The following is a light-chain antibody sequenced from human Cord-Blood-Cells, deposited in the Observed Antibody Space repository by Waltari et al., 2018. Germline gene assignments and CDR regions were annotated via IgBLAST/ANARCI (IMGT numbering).Light chain of an antibody. Sequence: QSALTQPASVSGSPGQSITISCPGTSSDVGGYNYVSWYQQHPAKAPKLMIYDVSNRHSGVSNRFSGSKSGNTASLTISGLQAEDEADYYCSSYTSSSTLVFGGGTKLTVL. CDR2: DVS. J-gene: IGLJ2*01. V-gene: IGLV2-14*01. CDR1: SSDVGGYNY. CDR3: SSYTSSSTLV.